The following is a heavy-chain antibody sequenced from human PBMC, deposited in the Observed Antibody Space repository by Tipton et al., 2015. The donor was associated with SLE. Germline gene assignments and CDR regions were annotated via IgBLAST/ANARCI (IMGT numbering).Heavy chain of an antibody. CDR1: GGSISTYY. Sequence: TLFLTCTVSGGSISTYYWNWIRQPPGKGLEWIGFIYYTGSTNYNPSLKSRVTISVDTSKNQFSLKLSSVTAADTAVYYCARDGTVDAFDIWGQGTMVTVSS. CDR2: IYYTGST. CDR3: ARDGTVDAFDI. J-gene: IGHJ3*02. V-gene: IGHV4-59*01. D-gene: IGHD1-7*01.